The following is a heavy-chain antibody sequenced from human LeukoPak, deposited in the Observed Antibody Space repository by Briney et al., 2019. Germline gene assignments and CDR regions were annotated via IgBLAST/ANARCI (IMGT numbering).Heavy chain of an antibody. D-gene: IGHD2-2*01. V-gene: IGHV3-7*01. CDR1: GFTFSSYW. CDR2: IKQDGSEK. Sequence: GGSLRLSCAASGFTFSSYWMSWVRQAPGKGLEWVANIKQDGSEKYYVDSVKGRFTISRDNAKNSPYLQMNSLRAEDTAVYYCARDDCSSISCYHNWFDPWGQGTLVTVSS. J-gene: IGHJ5*02. CDR3: ARDDCSSISCYHNWFDP.